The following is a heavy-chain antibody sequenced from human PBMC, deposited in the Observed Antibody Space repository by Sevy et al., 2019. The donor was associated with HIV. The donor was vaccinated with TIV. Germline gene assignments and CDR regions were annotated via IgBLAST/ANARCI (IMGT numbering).Heavy chain of an antibody. CDR1: GGSISTSDSY. CDR2: IHHSGGT. CDR3: ASKRGYSHGTFDY. Sequence: SETLSLTCTVSGGSISTSDSYWSWIRQPPGKGLEWIGYIHHSGGTYYNPFLKSRVAMSVDTSEKQFSLRLSFLTAADTAIYYCASKRGYSHGTFDYWGQGALVTVSS. D-gene: IGHD5-12*01. J-gene: IGHJ4*02. V-gene: IGHV4-30-4*08.